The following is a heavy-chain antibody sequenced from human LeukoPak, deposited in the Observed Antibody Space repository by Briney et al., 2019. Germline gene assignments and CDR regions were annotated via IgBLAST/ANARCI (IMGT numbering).Heavy chain of an antibody. D-gene: IGHD3-9*01. CDR2: ISSSSSYI. CDR1: GFTFSSYS. J-gene: IGHJ4*02. V-gene: IGHV3-21*01. CDR3: ARYFGGGETLDY. Sequence: GGSLRLSCAASGFTFSSYSMNWVRQAPGKGLEWVSSISSSSSYIYYADSVKGRFTISRDNAKNSLYLQMNSLRAEDTAVYYCARYFGGGETLDYWGQGTLVTVSS.